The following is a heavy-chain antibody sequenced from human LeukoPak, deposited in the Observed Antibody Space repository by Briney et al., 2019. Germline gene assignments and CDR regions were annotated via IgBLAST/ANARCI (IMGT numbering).Heavy chain of an antibody. J-gene: IGHJ4*01. D-gene: IGHD1-26*01. CDR3: AIGRDYAKVGY. CDR2: IHFSGSI. CDR1: GVSVNSGMYY. V-gene: IGHV4-31*03. Sequence: PSETLSLTCTVSGVSVNSGMYYWTWIRQRPGKGLEWIGCIHFSGSIHYNPSLASRVSISADASDDQFSLRLKSVTAADTAVYYCAIGRDYAKVGYWGHGKLVIVFS.